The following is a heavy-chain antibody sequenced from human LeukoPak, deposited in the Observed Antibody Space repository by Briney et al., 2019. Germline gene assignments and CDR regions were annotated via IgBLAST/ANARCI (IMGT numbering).Heavy chain of an antibody. Sequence: PSETLSLTCAVYGGSFSGYYWSWIRQPPGKGLEWIGEINHSRSTNYNPSLKSRVTISVDTSKNQFSLKLSSVTAADTAVYYCARGLGIAAAGVDYWGQGTLVTVSS. J-gene: IGHJ4*02. D-gene: IGHD6-13*01. V-gene: IGHV4-34*01. CDR1: GGSFSGYY. CDR2: INHSRST. CDR3: ARGLGIAAAGVDY.